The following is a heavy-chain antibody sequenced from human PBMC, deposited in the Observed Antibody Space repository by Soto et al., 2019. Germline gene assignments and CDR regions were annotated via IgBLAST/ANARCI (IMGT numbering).Heavy chain of an antibody. V-gene: IGHV2-5*02. J-gene: IGHJ4*02. CDR3: AHRPPYYYGSGSFDY. CDR1: GFSLSTSGVG. CDR2: IYWDDDK. Sequence: QITLKESGPPLVKPTQTLTLTCTFSGFSLSTSGVGVGWIRQPPGKALEWLALIYWDDDKRYSPSLKSRLTITKDTSKNQVVLTMTNMDPLDTATYYCAHRPPYYYGSGSFDYWGQGTLVTVSS. D-gene: IGHD3-10*01.